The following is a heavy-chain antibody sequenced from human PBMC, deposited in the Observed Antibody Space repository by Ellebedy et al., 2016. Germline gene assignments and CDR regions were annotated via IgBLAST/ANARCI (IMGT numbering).Heavy chain of an antibody. CDR1: GGTFSSYA. Sequence: SVKVSCXASGGTFSSYAISWVRQAPGQGLEWMGGIIPIFGTANYAQKFQGRVTITADESTSTVYMELSSLRSEDTAVYYCARGLGYCSSTSCYKPSKRPEYFDYWGQGTLVTVSS. D-gene: IGHD2-2*02. J-gene: IGHJ4*02. CDR2: IIPIFGTA. CDR3: ARGLGYCSSTSCYKPSKRPEYFDY. V-gene: IGHV1-69*13.